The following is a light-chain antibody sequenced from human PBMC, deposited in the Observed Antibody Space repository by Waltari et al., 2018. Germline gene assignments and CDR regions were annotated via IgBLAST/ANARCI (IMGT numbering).Light chain of an antibody. Sequence: QSVLTQPPSVSGAPGQRVTISCTGSSSNIGAGYDVHWYQQLPGTAPKLLIYGNSNRPSGVPDRFSGSKSGTSASLAITRLQAEDEADYYCQSYDSSLSGSVFGGGTKLTAL. J-gene: IGLJ2*01. V-gene: IGLV1-40*01. CDR3: QSYDSSLSGSV. CDR2: GNS. CDR1: SSNIGAGYD.